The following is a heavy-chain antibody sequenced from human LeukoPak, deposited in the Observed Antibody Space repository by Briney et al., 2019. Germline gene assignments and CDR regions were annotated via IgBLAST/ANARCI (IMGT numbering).Heavy chain of an antibody. CDR1: GGSISSYY. J-gene: IGHJ4*02. V-gene: IGHV4-59*12. D-gene: IGHD3-3*01. CDR3: ARGGDFWSGYSSNYFDY. CDR2: IYYSGST. Sequence: SETLSLTCTVSGGSISSYYWSWIRQPPGKGLEWIGYIYYSGSTNYNPSLKSRVTISVDTSKNQFSLKLSSVTAADTAVYYCARGGDFWSGYSSNYFDYWGQGTLVTVSP.